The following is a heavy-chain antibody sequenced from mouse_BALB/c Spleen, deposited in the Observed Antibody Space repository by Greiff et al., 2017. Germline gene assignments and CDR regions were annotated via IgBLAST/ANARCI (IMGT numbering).Heavy chain of an antibody. Sequence: DVQLQESGAELVKPGASVKLSCTASGFNIKDTYLHWVKQRPEQGLEWIGRIDPANGNTKYDPKFQGKATITADTSSNTAYLQLSSLTSEDTAVYYWARGDWEGLDYWGQGTTLTGSS. J-gene: IGHJ2*01. V-gene: IGHV14-3*02. CDR1: GFNIKDTY. D-gene: IGHD2-13*01. CDR2: IDPANGNT. CDR3: ARGDWEGLDY.